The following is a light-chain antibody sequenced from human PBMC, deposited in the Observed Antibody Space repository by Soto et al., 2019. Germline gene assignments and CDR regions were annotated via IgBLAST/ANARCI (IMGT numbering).Light chain of an antibody. J-gene: IGLJ2*01. CDR1: SGHSSYA. CDR3: QTWGTGIHVV. V-gene: IGLV4-69*01. CDR2: LDSDGSH. Sequence: QPVLTQSPSASASLGASVKLTCTLSSGHSSYAIAWHQQQPEKGPRYLMKLDSDGSHTEGDAIPDRFSGSSSGAERYLTISSLQSEDAADYYGQTWGTGIHVVFGGGTKLTVL.